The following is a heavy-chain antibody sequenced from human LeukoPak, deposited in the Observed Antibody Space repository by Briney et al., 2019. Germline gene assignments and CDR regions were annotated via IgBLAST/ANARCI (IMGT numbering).Heavy chain of an antibody. CDR3: ASGYYMDV. CDR2: INHSGST. CDR1: GSS. J-gene: IGHJ6*03. Sequence: GSSRWWLYHQKKKGLEWIGEINHSGSTNYNPSLKSRVTISVDTSKNQFSLKLSSVTAADTAVYYCASGYYMDVWGKGTTVTVSS. V-gene: IGHV4-34*01.